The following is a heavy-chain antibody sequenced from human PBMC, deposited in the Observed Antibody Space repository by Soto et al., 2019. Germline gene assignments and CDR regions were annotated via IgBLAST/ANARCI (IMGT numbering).Heavy chain of an antibody. J-gene: IGHJ5*02. CDR2: INSDASHT. Sequence: EVQLVESGGGLVQPGGSLRLSCAASGFTFSTYWMHWIRQVPGKGLEWVSRINSDASHTYYADSVKGRFTISRDNAKNTLHFEMNSLRAEDTAVYYCVSDGPCITTSCYGNWFDPWGQGTLVTVSS. CDR3: VSDGPCITTSCYGNWFDP. D-gene: IGHD2-2*01. CDR1: GFTFSTYW. V-gene: IGHV3-74*01.